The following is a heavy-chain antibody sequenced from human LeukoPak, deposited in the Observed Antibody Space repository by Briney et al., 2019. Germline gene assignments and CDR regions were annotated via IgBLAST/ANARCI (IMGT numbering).Heavy chain of an antibody. CDR3: ARSRSAYYYDSSGYS. CDR2: INNRGGST. V-gene: IGHV3-23*01. J-gene: IGHJ5*02. CDR1: GFTFSSYA. D-gene: IGHD3-22*01. Sequence: GGSLRLSCAASGFTFSSYAMSWVRQAPGKGLEWVSSINNRGGSTYYADSVKGRFTISRDNSKNTLYLQMNSLRAEDTAVYYCARSRSAYYYDSSGYSWGQGTLVTVSS.